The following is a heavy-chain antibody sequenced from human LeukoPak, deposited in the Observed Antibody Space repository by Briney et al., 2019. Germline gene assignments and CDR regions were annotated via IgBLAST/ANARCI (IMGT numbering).Heavy chain of an antibody. Sequence: GGSLRLSGAASGFTFSSYAMSWVRQAPGKGLEWVSAISGSGGSTYYADSVKGRFTISRDNSKNTLYLQMNSLRAEDTAVYYCAKGPSSSGWRYYFDYWGQGTLVTVSS. CDR2: ISGSGGST. D-gene: IGHD6-19*01. CDR3: AKGPSSSGWRYYFDY. CDR1: GFTFSSYA. V-gene: IGHV3-23*01. J-gene: IGHJ4*02.